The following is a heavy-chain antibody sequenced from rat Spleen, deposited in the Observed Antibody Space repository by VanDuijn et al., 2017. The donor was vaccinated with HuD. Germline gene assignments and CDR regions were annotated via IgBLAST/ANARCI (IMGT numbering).Heavy chain of an antibody. Sequence: EVQLVESGGGIVQPGRSMKLSCAASGFTFSDHYMAWVRQAPRKGPEWVASISTGGGNTYYRDSVKGRFTISRDNTKSTLYLQMDSLRSEDTATYYCARRYDFDYWGQGVMVTVSS. CDR3: ARRYDFDY. D-gene: IGHD1-11*01. V-gene: IGHV5-25*01. CDR1: GFTFSDHY. CDR2: ISTGGGNT. J-gene: IGHJ2*01.